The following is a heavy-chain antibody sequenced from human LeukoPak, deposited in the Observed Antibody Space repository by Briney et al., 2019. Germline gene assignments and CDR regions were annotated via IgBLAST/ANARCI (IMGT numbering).Heavy chain of an antibody. D-gene: IGHD2-21*02. CDR3: GRSGRCGGDCYSNDY. J-gene: IGHJ4*02. V-gene: IGHV3-21*01. Sequence: GGSLRLSCAASGFTFSDYDMNWVRQAPGKGLEWVSSISSSSIYVSYADSVKGRYTISRDNAKNSLYLQMNSLRAEDTAVYYCGRSGRCGGDCYSNDYWGQGTLVTVSS. CDR2: ISSSSIYV. CDR1: GFTFSDYD.